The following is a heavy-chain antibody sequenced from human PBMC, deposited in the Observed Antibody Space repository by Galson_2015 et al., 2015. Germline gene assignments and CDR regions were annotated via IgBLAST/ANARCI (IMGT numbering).Heavy chain of an antibody. CDR1: GFTFSSYA. D-gene: IGHD5-12*01. V-gene: IGHV3-23*01. CDR3: ANSPCDRYDHYNYYGIDD. CDR2: ISGSGGST. J-gene: IGHJ6*02. Sequence: SLRLSCAASGFTFSSYAMSWVRQAPGTGLEWVSAISGSGGSTYYADSVKGRFTISRDNSKNTLYLQMNSLRAEDTAVYYCANSPCDRYDHYNYYGIDDWGQGTTVTVSS.